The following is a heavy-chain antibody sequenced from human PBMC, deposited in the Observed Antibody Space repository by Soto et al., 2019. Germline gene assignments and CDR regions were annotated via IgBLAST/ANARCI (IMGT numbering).Heavy chain of an antibody. Sequence: QAQLVQSGAEVKKPGASVKVSCEASGYTFTGYPVHWVRQAPGQRLEWMGWINTVNGNTKNSQNFQGRVTITRDTSSRTVYMEMSSMISEDTALYSYATHVGCGWYDCWGE. CDR2: INTVNGNT. J-gene: IGHJ4*02. CDR1: GYTFTGYP. V-gene: IGHV1-3*04. CDR3: ATHVGCGWYDC. D-gene: IGHD6-19*01.